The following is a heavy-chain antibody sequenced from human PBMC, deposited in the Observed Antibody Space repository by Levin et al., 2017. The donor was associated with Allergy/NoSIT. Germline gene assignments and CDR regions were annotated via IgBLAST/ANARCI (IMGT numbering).Heavy chain of an antibody. CDR1: GFSLNNRGEG. V-gene: IGHV2-5*02. D-gene: IGHD3-10*01. CDR3: GHRRWFAGSGTRWGY. Sequence: SGPTLVKPTQTLTLTCTFSGFSLNNRGEGVGWIRQPPGKALEWLAFIYWDDEIRFSPSLNSRLTISKDTSKNQVVLTMTNMDPMDTGTYYCGHRRWFAGSGTRWGYLGQGTLVTVSS. CDR2: IYWDDEI. J-gene: IGHJ4*02.